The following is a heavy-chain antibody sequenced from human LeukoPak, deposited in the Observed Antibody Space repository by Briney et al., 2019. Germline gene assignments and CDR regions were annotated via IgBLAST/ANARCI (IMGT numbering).Heavy chain of an antibody. Sequence: ASVKVSCKASGYTFTGYYMHWVRQAPGQGFEWMGWVNPNTGATNYAQKFKGRVLMTRDTSISTAYLELSSLKSDDTAVYYCARVGCCSRGVCYNYDYWGQGTLVTVSS. D-gene: IGHD2-8*01. CDR3: ARVGCCSRGVCYNYDY. CDR1: GYTFTGYY. V-gene: IGHV1-2*02. CDR2: VNPNTGAT. J-gene: IGHJ4*02.